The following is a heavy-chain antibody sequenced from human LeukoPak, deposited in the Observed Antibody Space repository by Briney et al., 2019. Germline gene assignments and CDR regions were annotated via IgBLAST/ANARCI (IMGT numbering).Heavy chain of an antibody. D-gene: IGHD3-3*01. CDR2: ISYDGSNK. V-gene: IGHV3-30*04. J-gene: IGHJ4*02. Sequence: GGSLRLSCAASGFTFSSYAMHWVRQAPGKGLEWVAVISYDGSNKYYADSVKGRFTISRDNSKNTLYLQMNSLRAEDTAVYYCARDGSHYDFWSGFFDYWGQGTLVTVSS. CDR3: ARDGSHYDFWSGFFDY. CDR1: GFTFSSYA.